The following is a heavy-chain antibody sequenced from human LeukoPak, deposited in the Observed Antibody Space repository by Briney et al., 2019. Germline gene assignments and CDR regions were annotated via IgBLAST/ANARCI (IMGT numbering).Heavy chain of an antibody. CDR2: ISGSGTTI. V-gene: IGHV3-11*04. Sequence: KPGGSLRLSCAASGLTFSDSYMSWIRQAPGKGLEWITYISGSGTTIYHADSVKGRFTISRDNAKNSLYLQMNSLRAEDTAVYYCARVNRVPTAGYYFDYWGQGTLVTVSS. J-gene: IGHJ4*02. D-gene: IGHD2-2*01. CDR3: ARVNRVPTAGYYFDY. CDR1: GLTFSDSY.